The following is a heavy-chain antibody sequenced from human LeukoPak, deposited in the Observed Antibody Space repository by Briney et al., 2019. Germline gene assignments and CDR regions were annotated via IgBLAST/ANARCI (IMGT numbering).Heavy chain of an antibody. V-gene: IGHV4-61*01. J-gene: IGHJ5*01. Sequence: ASETVSLTCTVSGGSVSSGSYYWTWIRQPPGKGLEWIGYFYYSGTTNYNPSLKSRLTISVDTSKNQFSLKLRSVTAADTAVYYRAKRMEQIPTIGQANWIDPWGQGTLVTVSS. CDR2: FYYSGTT. CDR3: AKRMEQIPTIGQANWIDP. D-gene: IGHD1/OR15-1a*01. CDR1: GGSVSSGSYY.